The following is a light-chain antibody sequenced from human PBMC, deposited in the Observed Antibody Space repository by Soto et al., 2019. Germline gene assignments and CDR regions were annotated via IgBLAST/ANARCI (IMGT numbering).Light chain of an antibody. Sequence: QSVLTQPASVSGSPGQSITISCTGTSSDIGGSNYVSWYQQHPGKAPKLIIYEVTNRPSGVSDRFSGSKSDNTASLIISGLQAEDEAHYYCSSYAGSSNVFGTGTKVTVL. CDR1: SSDIGGSNY. CDR3: SSYAGSSNV. CDR2: EVT. J-gene: IGLJ1*01. V-gene: IGLV2-14*01.